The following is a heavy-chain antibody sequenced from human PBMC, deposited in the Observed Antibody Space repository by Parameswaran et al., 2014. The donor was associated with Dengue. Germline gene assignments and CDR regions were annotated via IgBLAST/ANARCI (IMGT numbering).Heavy chain of an antibody. CDR3: ARVHLTTIFGVGNYFDY. J-gene: IGHJ4*02. Sequence: WVRQAPGQGLEWMGWINPNSGGTNYAQKFQGRVTMTRDTSISTAYMELSRLRSDDTAVYYCARVHLTTIFGVGNYFDYWGQGTLVTVSS. D-gene: IGHD3-3*01. CDR2: INPNSGGT. V-gene: IGHV1-2*02.